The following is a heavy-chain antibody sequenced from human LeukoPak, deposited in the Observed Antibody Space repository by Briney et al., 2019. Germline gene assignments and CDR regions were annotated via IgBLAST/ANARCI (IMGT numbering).Heavy chain of an antibody. J-gene: IGHJ4*02. CDR3: ARGLGYYDSSGYYRYYFDY. CDR1: GGSISSYY. V-gene: IGHV4-4*07. Sequence: SETLSLTCTVSGGSISSYYWSWIRQPAGKGLEWIGRIYTSGSTNYNPSLKSRVTISVDTSKNQFSLKLSSVTAADTAVYYCARGLGYYDSSGYYRYYFDYWGQGTLVTVSS. D-gene: IGHD3-22*01. CDR2: IYTSGST.